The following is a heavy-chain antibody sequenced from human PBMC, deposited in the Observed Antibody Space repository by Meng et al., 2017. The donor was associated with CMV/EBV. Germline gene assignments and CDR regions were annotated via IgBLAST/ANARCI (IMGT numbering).Heavy chain of an antibody. CDR3: AAPWYYYGMDV. CDR2: FDPEDGET. V-gene: IGHV1-24*01. J-gene: IGHJ6*02. Sequence: QVQVRQSGAEGKKPGASGKVSCKVSGYTLTEFSMHWVRQAPGKGLEWMGGFDPEDGETIYAQKFQGRATMTEDTSTDTAYMELSSLRSEDTAVYYCAAPWYYYGMDVWGQGTTVTVSS. CDR1: GYTLTEFS.